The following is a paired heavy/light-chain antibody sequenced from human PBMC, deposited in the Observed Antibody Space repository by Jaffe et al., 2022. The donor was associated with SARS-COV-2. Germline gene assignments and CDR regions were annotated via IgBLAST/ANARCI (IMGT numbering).Light chain of an antibody. CDR2: TAS. CDR1: QNINNY. CDR3: QQSYSSPYT. J-gene: IGKJ2*01. Sequence: DIQMTQSPSSLSASVGDRVTISCRASQNINNYLNWYQQKSGKAPKLLIYTASSLQSGVPSRFSGSGSGTDFTLTISSLQPEDFATYYCQQSYSSPYTFGQGTELEIK. V-gene: IGKV1-39*01.
Heavy chain of an antibody. CDR2: IYISGNT. Sequence: QVQLQESGPGLVKPSQTLSLTCTVSGGSISSGSYYWSWIRQPAGKGLAWIGRIYISGNTNYNPSLKSRVTISVDTSKNQFFLRLRSVTAADTAVYYCARTIYDSSGYLFLDYWGQGTLVTVSS. V-gene: IGHV4-61*02. CDR1: GGSISSGSYY. J-gene: IGHJ4*02. D-gene: IGHD3-22*01. CDR3: ARTIYDSSGYLFLDY.